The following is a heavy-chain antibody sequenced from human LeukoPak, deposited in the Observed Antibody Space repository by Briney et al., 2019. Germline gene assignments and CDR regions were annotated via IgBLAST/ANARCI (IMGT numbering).Heavy chain of an antibody. D-gene: IGHD1-26*01. Sequence: GESLKISCKGSGDSFTSYWIGWVRQMPGKGLEWMGIIYPGDSDTRYSPSFQGQVTISADKSISTAYLQWSSLKASDTAMYYCARHEYSGSQTYYYYGMDVWGQGTTVTVSS. J-gene: IGHJ6*02. CDR3: ARHEYSGSQTYYYYGMDV. V-gene: IGHV5-51*01. CDR1: GDSFTSYW. CDR2: IYPGDSDT.